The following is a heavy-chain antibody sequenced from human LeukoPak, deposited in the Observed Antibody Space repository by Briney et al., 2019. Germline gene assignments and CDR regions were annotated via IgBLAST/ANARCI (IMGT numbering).Heavy chain of an antibody. J-gene: IGHJ6*02. V-gene: IGHV1-18*01. Sequence: ASVKVSCKASGYTFTSYGISWVRPAPGQGLEWMGWISAYNGNTNYAQKLQGRVTMTTDTSTSTAYMELRSLRSDDTAAYYCARLDDSPYGMDVWGQGTTVTVSS. CDR2: ISAYNGNT. D-gene: IGHD3-22*01. CDR3: ARLDDSPYGMDV. CDR1: GYTFTSYG.